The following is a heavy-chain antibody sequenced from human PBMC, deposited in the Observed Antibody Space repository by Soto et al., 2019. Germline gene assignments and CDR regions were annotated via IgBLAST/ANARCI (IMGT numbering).Heavy chain of an antibody. Sequence: PSQTLSLTCVISGDSVSSSSVAWNWVRQSPSRGLEWLGRTYYRSRWYSDFAVSVRGRIVINADTSKNQFSLQLNSVTPADTAVYFCARSEDDSDYYYSGLDVWGQGTMVTVYS. V-gene: IGHV6-1*01. CDR1: GDSVSSSSVA. J-gene: IGHJ6*02. D-gene: IGHD3-16*01. CDR3: ARSEDDSDYYYSGLDV. CDR2: TYYRSRWYS.